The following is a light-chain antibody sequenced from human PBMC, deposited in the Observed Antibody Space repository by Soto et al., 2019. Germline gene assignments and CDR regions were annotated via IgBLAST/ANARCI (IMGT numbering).Light chain of an antibody. V-gene: IGLV2-14*01. CDR3: LSFTSSRILV. CDR2: EVT. Sequence: LSRPSSVSGSPGQSITISCTVTSSDVGGYNFVSWYQQHPGKTPKLMIYEVTNRPSGVSDRFSGSRSGNTASLTISGLQAEDEAEYYCLSFTSSRILVFGTGTKLTVL. CDR1: SSDVGGYNF. J-gene: IGLJ1*01.